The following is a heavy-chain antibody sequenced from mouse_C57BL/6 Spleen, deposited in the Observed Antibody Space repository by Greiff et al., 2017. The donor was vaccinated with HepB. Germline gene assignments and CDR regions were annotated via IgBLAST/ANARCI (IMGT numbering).Heavy chain of an antibody. CDR3: ARATVYYGYDGYAMDY. Sequence: EVMLVESGGGLVQSGRSLRLSCATSGFTFSDFYMEWVRQAPGKGLEWIAASRNKANDYTTEYSASVKGRFIVSRDTSQSILYLQMNALRAEDTAIYYCARATVYYGYDGYAMDYWGQGTSVTVSS. V-gene: IGHV7-1*01. CDR2: SRNKANDYTT. D-gene: IGHD2-2*01. CDR1: GFTFSDFY. J-gene: IGHJ4*01.